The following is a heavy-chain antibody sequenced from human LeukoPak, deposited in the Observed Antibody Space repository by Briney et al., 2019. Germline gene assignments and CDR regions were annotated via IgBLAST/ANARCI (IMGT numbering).Heavy chain of an antibody. CDR1: GFTFSNYG. CDR3: AKANGYYSD. CDR2: IRGNGDAT. J-gene: IGHJ4*02. D-gene: IGHD3-22*01. Sequence: GGSLRLSCAASGFTFSNYGMNWVRQAPGKGLEWVAGIRGNGDATYYADSVKGRFTISRDNSKNTLSLQLSSLRAEDTAVYYCAKANGYYSDWGQGTLVTVSS. V-gene: IGHV3-23*01.